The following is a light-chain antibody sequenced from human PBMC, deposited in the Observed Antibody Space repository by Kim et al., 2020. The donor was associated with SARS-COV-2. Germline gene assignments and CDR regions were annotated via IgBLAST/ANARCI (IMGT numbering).Light chain of an antibody. V-gene: IGLV2-14*03. CDR3: SSYTSSSTLV. CDR2: DVS. Sequence: GQSITISCTGTGRGVRGYNYVSWYQRHPDRAPKLMIYDVSIRPTGVSNRFSGSESGNTASLTISGLQAEDEGEYHCSSYTSSSTLVFGTGTKVTVL. J-gene: IGLJ1*01. CDR1: GRGVRGYNY.